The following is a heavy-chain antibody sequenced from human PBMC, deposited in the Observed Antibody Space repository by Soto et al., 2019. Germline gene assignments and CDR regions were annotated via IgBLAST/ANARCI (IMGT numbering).Heavy chain of an antibody. CDR3: ARGVYYDSSGYRLDFDY. D-gene: IGHD3-22*01. V-gene: IGHV1-18*01. CDR2: ISAYNGNT. CDR1: GYTFTSYG. J-gene: IGHJ4*02. Sequence: QVQLVQSGAEVKKPGASVKVSCKASGYTFTSYGISWVRQAPGQGLEWMGWISAYNGNTNYAQKLQGRVTMTTDTSXRAXYMELRSLRSDDTAVYYCARGVYYDSSGYRLDFDYWGQGTLVTVSS.